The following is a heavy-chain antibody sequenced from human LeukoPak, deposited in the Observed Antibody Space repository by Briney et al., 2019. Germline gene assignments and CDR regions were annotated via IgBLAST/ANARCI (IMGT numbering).Heavy chain of an antibody. CDR1: GFTFSSYG. V-gene: IGHV3-33*01. Sequence: GGSLRLSCAASGFTFSSYGMHWVRQAPGKGLEWVAVILNDGSQERYADSVKGRFTISRDNSKNTLFLQMNSLRAEDTAVYYCARDDALGDNALDIWGQGTMVTVSS. CDR2: ILNDGSQE. CDR3: ARDDALGDNALDI. D-gene: IGHD3-16*01. J-gene: IGHJ3*02.